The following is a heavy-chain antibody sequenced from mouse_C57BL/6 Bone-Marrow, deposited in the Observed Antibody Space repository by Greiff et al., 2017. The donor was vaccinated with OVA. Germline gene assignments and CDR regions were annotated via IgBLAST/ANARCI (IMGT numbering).Heavy chain of an antibody. CDR2: IDPENGDT. CDR3: TPWGYYAMDY. Sequence: VQLQQSGAELVRPGASVKLSCTASGFNIKDDYMHWVKQRPEQGLEWIGWIDPENGDTEYASKFQGEATITADTSSNTAYLQLSSLTSEDTAVYYCTPWGYYAMDYWGQGTSVTVSS. D-gene: IGHD4-1*01. J-gene: IGHJ4*01. V-gene: IGHV14-4*01. CDR1: GFNIKDDY.